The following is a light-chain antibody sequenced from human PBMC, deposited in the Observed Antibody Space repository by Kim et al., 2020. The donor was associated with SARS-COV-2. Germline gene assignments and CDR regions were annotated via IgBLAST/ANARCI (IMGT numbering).Light chain of an antibody. CDR1: GGHSSSA. Sequence: QPVLTQSPSASASLGASVKLTCTLTGGHSSSAIAWHQQQPEKGTRYLMKLNSDGSHNKGDGIPDRFSGSRSGAGRYLTISSLQSEDEADYYCQTWGTGIRVFGGGTQLTVL. CDR3: QTWGTGIRV. CDR2: LNSDGSH. V-gene: IGLV4-69*01. J-gene: IGLJ3*02.